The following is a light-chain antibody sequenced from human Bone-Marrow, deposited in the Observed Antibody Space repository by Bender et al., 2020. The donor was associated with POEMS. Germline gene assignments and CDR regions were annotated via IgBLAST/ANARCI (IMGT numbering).Light chain of an antibody. Sequence: QLVLTQSPSASASLGASVKVTCTLSSGHSHYDIAWHQQQPQKGPRYLMTVYNDGSHIKGDGIPDRFSGSSSGPERYLTISSLQSEDEADYYCQAWDIYDSVLFGAGTRLTVL. CDR1: SGHSHYD. V-gene: IGLV4-69*01. CDR3: QAWDIYDSVL. CDR2: VYNDGSH. J-gene: IGLJ2*01.